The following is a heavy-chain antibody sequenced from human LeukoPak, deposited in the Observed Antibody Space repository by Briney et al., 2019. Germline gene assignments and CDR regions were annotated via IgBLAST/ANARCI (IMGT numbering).Heavy chain of an antibody. V-gene: IGHV1-18*01. CDR2: ITAYNGNT. J-gene: IGHJ4*02. CDR1: GYTFTSYG. D-gene: IGHD6-19*01. Sequence: ASVKVSCKASGYTFTSYGISWLRQAPGQGLEWMRWITAYNGNTYYAQMLQGRVTMTTDTSTSTAFMELRSLRSDDTAVYYCARDRVIAVAGTGSLDYWGQGTLVTVSS. CDR3: ARDRVIAVAGTGSLDY.